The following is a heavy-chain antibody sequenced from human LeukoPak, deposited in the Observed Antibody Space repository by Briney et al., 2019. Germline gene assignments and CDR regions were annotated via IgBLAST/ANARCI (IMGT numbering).Heavy chain of an antibody. CDR1: GFTFSSYG. Sequence: GGSLRLSCAASGFTFSSYGMHWVRQAPGKGLEWVAFIRYDGSNKYYADSVKGRFTISRDNSKNTLYLQMNSLRAEDTAVYYCASIETYYYDSSGYWGSGYDAFDIWGQGTMVTVSS. J-gene: IGHJ3*02. V-gene: IGHV3-30*02. CDR2: IRYDGSNK. D-gene: IGHD3-22*01. CDR3: ASIETYYYDSSGYWGSGYDAFDI.